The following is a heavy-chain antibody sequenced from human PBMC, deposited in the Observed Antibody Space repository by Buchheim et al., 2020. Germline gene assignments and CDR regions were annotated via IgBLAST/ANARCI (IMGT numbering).Heavy chain of an antibody. CDR3: METGTSSDS. CDR1: GFTFSGSD. D-gene: IGHD1-7*01. V-gene: IGHV3-73*01. CDR2: IRGEANSYAT. J-gene: IGHJ4*02. Sequence: EIQLVESGGSLVQPGGSLTLSCVASGFTFSGSDIHWVRQASGKRLEWVGLIRGEANSYATIYGASMKGRITISRDNSKNTAYLQMNSLKTEDTAVYYCMETGTSSDSWGQGTL.